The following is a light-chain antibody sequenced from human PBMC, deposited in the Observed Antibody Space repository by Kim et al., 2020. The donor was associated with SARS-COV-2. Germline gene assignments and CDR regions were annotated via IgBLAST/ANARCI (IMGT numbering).Light chain of an antibody. Sequence: EIVLTQSPATLSVSPGERATLSCGASQSVSRNSLAWYQHKPGLAPRLLIYGASTRAADTPDRFAGGGSGADFSLTITRMEPEDFAVYYCQQYGSSPLTFGGGTKVDIK. CDR1: QSVSRNS. J-gene: IGKJ4*01. CDR2: GAS. CDR3: QQYGSSPLT. V-gene: IGKV3D-20*01.